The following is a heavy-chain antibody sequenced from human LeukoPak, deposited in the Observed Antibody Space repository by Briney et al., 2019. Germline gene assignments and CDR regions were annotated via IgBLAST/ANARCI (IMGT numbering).Heavy chain of an antibody. D-gene: IGHD6-13*01. J-gene: IGHJ4*02. CDR3: ARGGSSSWYGLNS. CDR1: GGSISSSSYY. V-gene: IGHV4-39*07. Sequence: SETLSLTCTVSGGSISSSSYYWGWIRQPPGKGLEWIGEINHSGSTNYNPSLKSRVTISVDTSKNQFSLKLSSVTAADTAVYYCARGGSSSWYGLNSWGQGTLVTVSS. CDR2: INHSGST.